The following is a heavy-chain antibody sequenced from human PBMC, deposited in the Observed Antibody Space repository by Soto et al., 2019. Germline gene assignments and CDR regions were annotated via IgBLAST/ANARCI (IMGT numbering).Heavy chain of an antibody. CDR1: GGSISGYY. V-gene: IGHV4-59*08. CDR2: IYYSGST. CDR3: ARLGGYYQSLDT. D-gene: IGHD3-3*01. Sequence: ASETLCLTCTVAGGSISGYYWSWIRQPPGKGLQWIGYIYYSGSTTYSPSLKSRVTISVDRSKNQFSLKLTSVTAADTAVYYCARLGGYYQSLDTWGQGTLVTVSS. J-gene: IGHJ5*02.